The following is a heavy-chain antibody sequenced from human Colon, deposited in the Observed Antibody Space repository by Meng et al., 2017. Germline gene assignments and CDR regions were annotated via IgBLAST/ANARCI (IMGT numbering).Heavy chain of an antibody. CDR2: INHSGST. J-gene: IGHJ5*02. CDR1: GGSFSGYY. CDR3: ARERLSSGWYGGRWFDP. Sequence: VQLQQWGAGLLKPSETLSLTCAVDGGSFSGYYWSWIRQPPGKGLEWIGEINHSGSTNYNPSLKSRVTISVDTSKNQFSLKLSSVTAADTAVYYCARERLSSGWYGGRWFDPWGQGTLVTVSS. D-gene: IGHD6-19*01. V-gene: IGHV4-34*01.